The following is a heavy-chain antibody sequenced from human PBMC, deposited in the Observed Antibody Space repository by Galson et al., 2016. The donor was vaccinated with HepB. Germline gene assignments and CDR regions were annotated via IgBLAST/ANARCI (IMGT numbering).Heavy chain of an antibody. CDR2: ITPFNGNT. V-gene: IGHV1-45*02. D-gene: IGHD2-2*03. J-gene: IGHJ6*01. Sequence: SVKVSCKASGYTFTSYVIHWVRQAPGQRLEWMGWITPFNGNTNHAQKFQDRVTITRDRSMSIAYMELSSLRSEDTAMYYCARSLVDIAVVPADIYVLRLHQGPIGLPPGTLLQEHLWG. CDR1: GYTFTSYV. CDR3: ARSLVDIAVVPADIYVLRLHQGPIGLPPGTLLQEHL.